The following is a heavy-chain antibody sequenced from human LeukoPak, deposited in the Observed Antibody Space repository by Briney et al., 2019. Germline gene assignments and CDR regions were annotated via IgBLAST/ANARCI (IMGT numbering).Heavy chain of an antibody. CDR2: IRSKANSYAT. V-gene: IGHV3-73*01. Sequence: PGGPLKLSCAASGFTFSGSAMHWVRQASGKGLEWVGRIRSKANSYATAYAASVKGRFTISRDDSKNTAYLQMNSLKTEDTAVYYCTRLYSRNHWGQGTLVTVSS. CDR1: GFTFSGSA. D-gene: IGHD6-13*01. CDR3: TRLYSRNH. J-gene: IGHJ5*02.